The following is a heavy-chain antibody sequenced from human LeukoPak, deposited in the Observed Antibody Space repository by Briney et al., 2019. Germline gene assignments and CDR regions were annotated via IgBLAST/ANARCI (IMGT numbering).Heavy chain of an antibody. CDR2: IRSSGSTK. V-gene: IGHV3-48*03. CDR3: ARDAGGSYYDILTGYYTNYGMDV. J-gene: IGHJ6*02. D-gene: IGHD3-9*01. CDR1: GFTFSSYE. Sequence: GGSLRLSCAASGFTFSSYEMNWVRQAPGKGLEWVSYIRSSGSTKYYADSVKGRFTISRDNAKNSLYLQMNSLRAEDTAVYYCARDAGGSYYDILTGYYTNYGMDVWGQGTTVTVSS.